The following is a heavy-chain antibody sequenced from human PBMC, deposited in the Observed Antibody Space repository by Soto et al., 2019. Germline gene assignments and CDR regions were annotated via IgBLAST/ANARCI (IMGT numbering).Heavy chain of an antibody. CDR1: GGSISSYY. D-gene: IGHD3-16*01. CDR3: TQVAITGGDLFFDP. J-gene: IGHJ5*02. V-gene: IGHV4-59*08. CDR2: IYYSGST. Sequence: SETLSLTCTVSGGSISSYYWSWIRQPPGKGLEWIGYIYYSGSTNYNPSLKSRVTISVDTSKNQFSLKLSSVTAADTAVYYCTQVAITGGDLFFDPWGQGTLVTVSS.